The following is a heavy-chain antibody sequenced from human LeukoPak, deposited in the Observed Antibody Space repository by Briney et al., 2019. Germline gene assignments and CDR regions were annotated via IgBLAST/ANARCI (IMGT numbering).Heavy chain of an antibody. J-gene: IGHJ6*03. V-gene: IGHV3-43*02. D-gene: IGHD2-2*01. CDR1: GFTFDDYA. CDR2: ISWDDGST. Sequence: GGSLRLSCAASGFTFDDYAMHWVRQAPGKGLEWVSLISWDDGSTYYADSVKGRFTISRDNSKSSLYLQMNSLRTEDTALYYCAKDGGGYRLFHYYYMDVWGKGTTVTISS. CDR3: AKDGGGYRLFHYYYMDV.